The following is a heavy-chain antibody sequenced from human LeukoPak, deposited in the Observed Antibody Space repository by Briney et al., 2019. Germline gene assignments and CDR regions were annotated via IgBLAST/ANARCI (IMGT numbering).Heavy chain of an antibody. D-gene: IGHD4-17*01. Sequence: ASVKVSCKASGYTFTGYYMHWVRQAPGQGLEWMGRINRNSGGTNYAQKFQGRVIMTRDTSISTAYMELLRSDDTAVYYCAREGPGDLAYWGQGTLVTVSS. CDR1: GYTFTGYY. CDR3: AREGPGDLAY. V-gene: IGHV1-2*06. CDR2: INRNSGGT. J-gene: IGHJ4*02.